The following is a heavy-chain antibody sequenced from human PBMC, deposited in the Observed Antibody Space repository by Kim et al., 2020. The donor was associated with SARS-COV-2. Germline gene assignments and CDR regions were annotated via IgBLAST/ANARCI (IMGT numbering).Heavy chain of an antibody. Sequence: GGSLRLSCAASGFTFSSYGMHWVRQAPGKGLEWVAVISYDGSNKYYADSVKGRFTISRDNSKNTLYLQMNSLRAEDTAVYYCAKDASYYDSSGYYTVDYWGQGTLVTVSS. CDR2: ISYDGSNK. CDR1: GFTFSSYG. D-gene: IGHD3-22*01. CDR3: AKDASYYDSSGYYTVDY. J-gene: IGHJ4*02. V-gene: IGHV3-30*18.